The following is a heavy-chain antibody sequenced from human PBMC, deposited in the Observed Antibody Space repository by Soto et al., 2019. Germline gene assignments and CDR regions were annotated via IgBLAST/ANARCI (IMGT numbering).Heavy chain of an antibody. D-gene: IGHD3-10*01. J-gene: IGHJ4*02. CDR1: GFTFSDGW. CDR3: ARGRMVHGRERVFDY. V-gene: IGHV3-15*01. CDR2: IKRKTDGGTT. Sequence: EVQLVESGGGLVEPGGSLRLSCAASGFTFSDGWMSWVRQAPGKGLEWVGRIKRKTDGGTTDYATPVKGRFTISRDDSKNALYLEMKSLKTEYTGLYYCARGRMVHGRERVFDYWGEGTLVSVSS.